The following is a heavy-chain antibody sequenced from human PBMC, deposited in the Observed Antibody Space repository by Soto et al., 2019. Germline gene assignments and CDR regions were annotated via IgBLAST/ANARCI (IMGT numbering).Heavy chain of an antibody. CDR1: GFSLSTSGMC. D-gene: IGHD2-15*01. CDR3: ARTGFCGTRPYYYYGMDV. CDR2: IDWGDDK. J-gene: IGHJ6*02. Sequence: GPTLVNPTQTLPLTCTFSGFSLSTSGMCVSWIRQPPGKALEWLARIDWGDDKYYSTSLKTRLTTSKDTSKNQVVLTMTNMDPVDTATYYCARTGFCGTRPYYYYGMDVWGQGTTVTVSS. V-gene: IGHV2-70*11.